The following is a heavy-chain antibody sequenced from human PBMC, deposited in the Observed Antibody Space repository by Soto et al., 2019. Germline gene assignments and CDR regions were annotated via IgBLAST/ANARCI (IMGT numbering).Heavy chain of an antibody. CDR2: IYYGGTT. V-gene: IGHV4-59*08. CDR1: GGSFSPNY. D-gene: IGHD4-4*01. Sequence: PSETLSLTCTLSGGSFSPNYWSWLRQPPGKGLEWVGYIYYGGTTSYNPSLKSRVTISLETSKRQFSLRLSSVTAADTAVYYCASLGNYYQSLDPWGPGILVTVSS. CDR3: ASLGNYYQSLDP. J-gene: IGHJ5*02.